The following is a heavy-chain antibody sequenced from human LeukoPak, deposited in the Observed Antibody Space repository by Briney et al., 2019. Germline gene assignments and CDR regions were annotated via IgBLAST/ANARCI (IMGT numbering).Heavy chain of an antibody. J-gene: IGHJ4*02. D-gene: IGHD5-24*01. CDR1: GFTFSSSA. CDR3: AKSGYNRFDY. V-gene: IGHV3-23*01. Sequence: GGSLRLSCAASGFTFSSSAMSWVRQAPGKGLEWVSNISGSGSGGSTYYADSVKGRFTISRDNSKNTLCLQMNSLRAEDTAVYYCAKSGYNRFDYWGQGTLVTVSS. CDR2: ISGSGSGGST.